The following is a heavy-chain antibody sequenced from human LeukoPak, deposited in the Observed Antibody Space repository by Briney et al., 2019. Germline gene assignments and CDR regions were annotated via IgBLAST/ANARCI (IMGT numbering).Heavy chain of an antibody. CDR2: IYYSGST. CDR1: GGSLSSGGYY. D-gene: IGHD3-22*01. V-gene: IGHV4-31*03. CDR3: ARDARRPYDSSGYN. J-gene: IGHJ4*02. Sequence: PSETLSLTCTVSGGSLSSGGYYWSWIRQHPGKGLEWIGYIYYSGSTYYNPSLKSRVTISVDTSKNQFSLKLSSVTAADTAVYYCARDARRPYDSSGYNWGQGTLVTVSS.